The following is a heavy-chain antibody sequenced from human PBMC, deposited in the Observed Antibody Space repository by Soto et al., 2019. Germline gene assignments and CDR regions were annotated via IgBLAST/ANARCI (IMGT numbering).Heavy chain of an antibody. CDR2: IYPGDSDT. V-gene: IGHV5-51*01. J-gene: IGHJ6*02. CDR3: ARLGAPTYYYYGMDV. CDR1: GYSFTSYW. Sequence: GESLKISCKGSGYSFTSYWIGSVRQMPGKGLEWTGIIYPGDSDTRYSPSFQGQVTISADKSISTAYLQWSSLKASDTAMYYCARLGAPTYYYYGMDVWGQGTTVTVSS.